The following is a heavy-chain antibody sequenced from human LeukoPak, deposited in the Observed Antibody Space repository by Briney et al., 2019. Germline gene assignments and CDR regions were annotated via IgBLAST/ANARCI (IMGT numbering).Heavy chain of an antibody. D-gene: IGHD6-19*01. Sequence: ASVKVSCKASGYTFPSYDINWVRQATGQGLEWMGWMNPNSGNTGYAQKFQGRVTITRNTSISTAYMELSSLRSEDTAVYYCARGQRYSSGWIQHWGQGTLVTVSS. CDR2: MNPNSGNT. V-gene: IGHV1-8*03. CDR3: ARGQRYSSGWIQH. J-gene: IGHJ1*01. CDR1: GYTFPSYD.